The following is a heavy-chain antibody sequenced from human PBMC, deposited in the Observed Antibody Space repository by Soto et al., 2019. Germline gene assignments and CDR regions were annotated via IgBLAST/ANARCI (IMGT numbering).Heavy chain of an antibody. Sequence: SETLSLTCTVSGGSISSGDYYWCWIRQPPGKGLEWIGYIYYSGSTYYNPSLKSRVTISIDTSKNQLSLRLSSVTAADTAVYYCARAFDDSSGYYGGLGYWGQGTLVTVSS. D-gene: IGHD3-22*01. J-gene: IGHJ4*02. CDR2: IYYSGST. CDR3: ARAFDDSSGYYGGLGY. V-gene: IGHV4-30-4*01. CDR1: GGSISSGDYY.